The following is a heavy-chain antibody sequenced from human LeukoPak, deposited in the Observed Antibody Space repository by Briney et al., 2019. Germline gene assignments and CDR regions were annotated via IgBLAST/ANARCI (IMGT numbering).Heavy chain of an antibody. CDR1: GDSISSYF. D-gene: IGHD5-18*01. V-gene: IGHV4-59*08. J-gene: IGHJ3*02. CDR2: ISYSGGT. Sequence: PSETLSLTCAVSGDSISSYFWSWIRQPPGKGLEWIGYISYSGGTNYNPSLKSRVTMSLDTSKNQFSLKLGSVTAADTAVYYCARRRADTTVGDAPDIWGQGTMVSVSS. CDR3: ARRRADTTVGDAPDI.